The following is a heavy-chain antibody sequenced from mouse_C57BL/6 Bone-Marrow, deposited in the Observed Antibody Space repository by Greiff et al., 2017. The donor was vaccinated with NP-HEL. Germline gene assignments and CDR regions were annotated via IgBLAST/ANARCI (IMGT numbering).Heavy chain of an antibody. V-gene: IGHV1-74*01. J-gene: IGHJ1*03. CDR2: IHPSDSDT. CDR1: GYTFTSYW. Sequence: QVHVKQPGAELVKPGASVKVSCKASGYTFTSYWMHWVKQRPGQGLEWIGRIHPSDSDTNYNQKFKGKATLTVDKSSSTAYMQLSSLTSEDSAVYYCAIRGSSHWYFDVWGTGTTVTVSS. CDR3: AIRGSSHWYFDV. D-gene: IGHD1-1*01.